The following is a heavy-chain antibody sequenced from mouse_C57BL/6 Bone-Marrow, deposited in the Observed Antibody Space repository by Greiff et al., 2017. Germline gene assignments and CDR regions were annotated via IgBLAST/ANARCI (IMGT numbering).Heavy chain of an antibody. J-gene: IGHJ1*03. V-gene: IGHV1-81*01. D-gene: IGHD1-1*01. CDR1: GYTFTSYG. CDR3: ARHYYYGSSWYFDV. CDR2: IYPRSGNT. Sequence: LVESGAELARPGASVKLSCKASGYTFTSYGISWVKQRTGQGLEWIGEIYPRSGNTYYNEKFKGKATLTADKSSSTAYMELRSLTSEDSAVYFCARHYYYGSSWYFDVWGTGTTVTVSS.